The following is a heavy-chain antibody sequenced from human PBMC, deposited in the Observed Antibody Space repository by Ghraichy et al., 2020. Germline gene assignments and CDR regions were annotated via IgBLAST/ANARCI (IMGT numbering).Heavy chain of an antibody. J-gene: IGHJ4*02. CDR3: ARSPPEYYDILTGYYPPDY. D-gene: IGHD3-9*01. Sequence: SETLSLTCTVSGGSISSYYWSWIRQPPGKGLEWIGYIYYSGSTNYNPSLKSRVTISVDTSKNQFSLKLSSVTAADTAVYYCARSPPEYYDILTGYYPPDYWGQGTLVTVSS. V-gene: IGHV4-59*01. CDR1: GGSISSYY. CDR2: IYYSGST.